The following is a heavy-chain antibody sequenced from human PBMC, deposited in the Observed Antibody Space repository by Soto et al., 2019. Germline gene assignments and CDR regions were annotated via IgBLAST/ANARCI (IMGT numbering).Heavy chain of an antibody. Sequence: SETLSLTCTVSGGSISSDYWSWIRQPPGKGLEWIGFIYYSGSTSYNPSLKSRVTISVGTSKSQFSLKLNSVTAADTAVYYCATSYNYGILDYWGQGTLVTVSS. CDR1: GGSISSDY. CDR2: IYYSGST. CDR3: ATSYNYGILDY. D-gene: IGHD5-18*01. J-gene: IGHJ4*02. V-gene: IGHV4-59*08.